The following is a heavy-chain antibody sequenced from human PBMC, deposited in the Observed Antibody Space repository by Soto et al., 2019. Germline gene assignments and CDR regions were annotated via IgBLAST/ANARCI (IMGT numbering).Heavy chain of an antibody. CDR2: SRDKANGYST. J-gene: IGHJ4*02. CDR1: GFTLSDYR. Sequence: GGSLRLSCAASGFTLSDYRMDWVRQAPGKGLEWIARSRDKANGYSTEYAASVKGRFTISRDDSKNSLYLQMNSLETEDPAVYYCSRDIGRYTFDYWGQGTLVSVTS. D-gene: IGHD1-26*01. CDR3: SRDIGRYTFDY. V-gene: IGHV3-72*01.